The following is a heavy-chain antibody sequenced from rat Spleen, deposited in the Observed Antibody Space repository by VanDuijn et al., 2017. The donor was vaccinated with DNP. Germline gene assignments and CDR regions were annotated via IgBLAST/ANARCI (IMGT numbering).Heavy chain of an antibody. CDR3: ARAAKKNGGYSDWYFDF. CDR1: GFSLTSYN. D-gene: IGHD1-11*01. J-gene: IGHJ1*01. Sequence: QVQLKESGPGLVQPSQTLSLTCTVSGFSLTSYNVHWVRQPTGKGLEWRGVIWTGGSTDYNSALKSRLSISRDTSKNQVFLKMNSLQSEDTTTYYCARAAKKNGGYSDWYFDFWGPGTMVTVSS. CDR2: IWTGGST. V-gene: IGHV2-30*01.